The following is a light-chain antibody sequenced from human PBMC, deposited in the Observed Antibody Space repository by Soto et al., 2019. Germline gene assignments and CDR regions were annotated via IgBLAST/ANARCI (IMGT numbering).Light chain of an antibody. Sequence: DIQMTQSPSSLSASVGDRVTITCRASQSITTYLNWYQQNPGRAPQLLIYAASTLQSGVPSRFSGIGSATNFTLTISSLQPEDFGTYYCQQGFSAPWTSGQGTKVEIK. CDR3: QQGFSAPWT. V-gene: IGKV1-39*01. CDR1: QSITTY. CDR2: AAS. J-gene: IGKJ1*01.